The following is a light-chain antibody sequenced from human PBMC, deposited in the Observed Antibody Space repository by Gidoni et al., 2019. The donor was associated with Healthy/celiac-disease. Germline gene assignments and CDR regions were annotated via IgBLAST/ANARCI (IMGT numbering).Light chain of an antibody. CDR2: DVS. V-gene: IGLV2-11*01. CDR1: SSDVGGYNY. CDR3: CSYAGSYTHWV. Sequence: QSALTQPRSVSGSPGQSVTISCTGTSSDVGGYNYVSWYQQHPGKAPKLMIYDVSKRPSGVPDRFSGSKSGNTASLTISGPQAEDEADYYCCSYAGSYTHWVFGGGTKLTVL. J-gene: IGLJ3*02.